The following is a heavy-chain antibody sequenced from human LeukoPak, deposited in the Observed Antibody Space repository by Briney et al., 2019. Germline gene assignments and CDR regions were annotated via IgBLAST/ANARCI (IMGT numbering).Heavy chain of an antibody. V-gene: IGHV3-7*01. Sequence: GGSLRLSCAASGFTFSDFWMSWVRQAPGKGLEWVANIKKDGSEKYYVDSVEGRFTISRDNAKNSLYLQMSSLRAEDTAVYYCAKGSASDSLPITTLDYWGQGTLVTVSS. CDR3: AKGSASDSLPITTLDY. CDR2: IKKDGSEK. J-gene: IGHJ4*02. CDR1: GFTFSDFW. D-gene: IGHD3-22*01.